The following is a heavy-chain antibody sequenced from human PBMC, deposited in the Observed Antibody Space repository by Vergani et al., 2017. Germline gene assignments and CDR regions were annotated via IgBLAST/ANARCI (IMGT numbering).Heavy chain of an antibody. D-gene: IGHD3-10*01. V-gene: IGHV3-9*02. CDR3: ARDQGSGTNRHHYGLDV. Sequence: EVQLEESGGGLVLPGRSLRLSCVASGFTSAGYAMHWVRQAPGKGLEWVSGISWNSNSIGYADSVKGRFTISRDNAKNLLSLQMNSLRADDTAVYYCARDQGSGTNRHHYGLDVWGQGTTVTVSS. J-gene: IGHJ6*02. CDR2: ISWNSNSI. CDR1: GFTSAGYA.